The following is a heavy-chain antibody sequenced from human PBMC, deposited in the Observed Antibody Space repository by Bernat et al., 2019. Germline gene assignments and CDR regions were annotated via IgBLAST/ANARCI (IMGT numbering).Heavy chain of an antibody. CDR3: ARRPSSSSWYFNWYFDL. J-gene: IGHJ2*01. Sequence: EVQLVQSGAEVKKPGESLKISCKGSGYGFTSYWIGWVRQMPGKGLEWMGIIYPGDSDTRYSPSFQGQVTISADKSISTAYLQWSSLKASDTAMYYCARRPSSSSWYFNWYFDLWGRGTLVTVSS. V-gene: IGHV5-51*01. CDR2: IYPGDSDT. CDR1: GYGFTSYW. D-gene: IGHD6-13*01.